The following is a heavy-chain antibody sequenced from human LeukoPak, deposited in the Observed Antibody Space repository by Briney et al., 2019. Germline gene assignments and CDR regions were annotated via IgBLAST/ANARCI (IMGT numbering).Heavy chain of an antibody. V-gene: IGHV3-23*01. CDR2: MIGIGAGT. CDR1: GFTFTSYA. D-gene: IGHD3-10*01. CDR3: AKANYYGSRNIIY. J-gene: IGHJ4*02. Sequence: QPGGSLRLSCAASGFTFTSYAISWVRQAPGQGMGWVAGMIGIGAGTYYADSGKGRFFISRDNSKNPLCLQMNSLMTEDTAVYYCAKANYYGSRNIIYWRQRTMVIVAP.